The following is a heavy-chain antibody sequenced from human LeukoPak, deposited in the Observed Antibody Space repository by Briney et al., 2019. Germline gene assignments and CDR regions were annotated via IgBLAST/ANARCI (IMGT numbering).Heavy chain of an antibody. J-gene: IGHJ4*02. CDR1: GGSISGSDYY. Sequence: SETLSLTCTFSGGSISGSDYYWGWIRQPPGKGLEWIGSIYYSGSTYYNSSLKSRVTISVDTSRNQFSLKLSSVTAADTALYYCARLFRGVGYWGQGTLVTVSS. V-gene: IGHV4-39*01. CDR3: ARLFRGVGY. D-gene: IGHD3-16*01. CDR2: IYYSGST.